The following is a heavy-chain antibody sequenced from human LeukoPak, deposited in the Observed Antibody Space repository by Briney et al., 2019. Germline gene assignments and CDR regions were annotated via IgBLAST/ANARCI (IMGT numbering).Heavy chain of an antibody. J-gene: IGHJ4*02. Sequence: GGSLRLSCAASGFIFSSYDIHWVRQAPGKGLEWVAFIQSDGNNKYYADSVRGRFTISRDNSKNTLYLQMNSLRAEDTAVYYCAKNVSRVYWGQGTLVTVSS. CDR2: IQSDGNNK. CDR3: AKNVSRVY. CDR1: GFIFSSYD. V-gene: IGHV3-30*02. D-gene: IGHD3-10*02.